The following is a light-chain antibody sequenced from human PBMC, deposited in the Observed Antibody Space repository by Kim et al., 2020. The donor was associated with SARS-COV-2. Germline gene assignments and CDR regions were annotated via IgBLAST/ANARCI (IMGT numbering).Light chain of an antibody. CDR1: QSISTW. V-gene: IGKV1-5*01. CDR2: DAS. J-gene: IGKJ5*01. CDR3: QQYNTYST. Sequence: DIQMTQSPSTLSASVGDRVTITCRASQSISTWLAWYQQKPGIAPKLLIYDASSLESGVPSRFSGSGSGTEFTLTISSLQPDDFATYFCQQYNTYSTFGQGTRLEIK.